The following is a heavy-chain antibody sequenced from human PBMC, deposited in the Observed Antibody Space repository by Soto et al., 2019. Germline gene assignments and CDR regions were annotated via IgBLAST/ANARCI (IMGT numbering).Heavy chain of an antibody. D-gene: IGHD3-9*01. Sequence: ASVKVSCKASGYTFTSYGISWVRQAPGQGLEWMGWISAYNGNTNYAQKLQGRVTMTTDTSTSTAYMELRSLRSDDTAVYYCARGFDVLRYFVPSESPFCALNVWGQGTLVTVSS. V-gene: IGHV1-18*01. CDR1: GYTFTSYG. CDR3: ARGFDVLRYFVPSESPFCALNV. CDR2: ISAYNGNT. J-gene: IGHJ4*02.